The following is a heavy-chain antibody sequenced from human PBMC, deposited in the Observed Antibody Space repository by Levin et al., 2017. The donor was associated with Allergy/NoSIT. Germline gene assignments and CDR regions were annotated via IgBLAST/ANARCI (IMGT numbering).Heavy chain of an antibody. CDR1: GVSISSSY. Sequence: SETLSLTCSGSGVSISSSYWSWIRQPPGKGLEWIGYIYYSGSTNYSPSLPLRVTISVDTSKNQFSLKLSSVTAADTAVYSCVRDLRDIAARQVLRWFDPWGQGTLVTVSS. V-gene: IGHV4-59*01. D-gene: IGHD6-6*01. J-gene: IGHJ5*02. CDR3: VRDLRDIAARQVLRWFDP. CDR2: IYYSGST.